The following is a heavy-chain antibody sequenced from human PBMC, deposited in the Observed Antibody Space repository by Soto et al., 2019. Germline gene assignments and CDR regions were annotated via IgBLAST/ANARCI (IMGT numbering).Heavy chain of an antibody. J-gene: IGHJ6*03. V-gene: IGHV1-8*01. CDR1: GYTFTSYD. CDR2: VNPNSGNT. CDR3: ARLIETDYYYYHMDV. Sequence: ASVKVSCKASGYTFTSYDINWVRQATGQGLEWMGWVNPNSGNTGYAQKFQGRVTMTRNTSISTAYMELSSLRSEGTAVYYCARLIETDYYYYHMDVWGQGTTVTVSS. D-gene: IGHD2-15*01.